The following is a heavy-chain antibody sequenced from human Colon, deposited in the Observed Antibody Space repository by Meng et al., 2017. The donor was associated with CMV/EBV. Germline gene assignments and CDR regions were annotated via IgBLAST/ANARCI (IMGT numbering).Heavy chain of an antibody. CDR1: GYTFTDYY. CDR3: ARVKCGTTSCPQGLDP. Sequence: ASVKVSCKASGYTFTDYYLHWVRQAPGQGLEWMGWINPNGGGTDYAQTFQGRVTMTRDTSTTTAYLEVNRLTSDDTATYYCARVKCGTTSCPQGLDPWGQGTLVTVSS. V-gene: IGHV1-2*02. CDR2: INPNGGGT. J-gene: IGHJ5*02. D-gene: IGHD1-7*01.